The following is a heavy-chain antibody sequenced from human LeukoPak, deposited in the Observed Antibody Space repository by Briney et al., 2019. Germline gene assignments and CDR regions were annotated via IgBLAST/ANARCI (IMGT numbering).Heavy chain of an antibody. CDR1: GYNFVDFG. Sequence: GASVKVSCKASGYNFVDFGISWVRQAPGQGLEWMGWISTSSVNTNYAQKFQGRLTMTTDTSTSTAYMELRSLTSDDTAVYYCTRDFDNPENSCPSTSCIDVWGQGTTVTVFS. D-gene: IGHD2-2*01. CDR2: ISTSSVNT. V-gene: IGHV1-18*01. J-gene: IGHJ6*02. CDR3: TRDFDNPENSCPSTSCIDV.